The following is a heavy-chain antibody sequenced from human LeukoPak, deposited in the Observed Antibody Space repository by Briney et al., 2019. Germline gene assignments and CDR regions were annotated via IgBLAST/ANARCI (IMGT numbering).Heavy chain of an antibody. Sequence: PGGSLRLSCAASGFTFSSYWVSWVRQAPGKGLEWVANIKQDGSGKYYVDSVKGRFTISRDNAENSLYLQMNSLRAEDTAVYYCARTGSGSYYVRDYWGQGTLVTVSS. J-gene: IGHJ4*02. CDR1: GFTFSSYW. V-gene: IGHV3-7*03. D-gene: IGHD3-10*01. CDR2: IKQDGSGK. CDR3: ARTGSGSYYVRDY.